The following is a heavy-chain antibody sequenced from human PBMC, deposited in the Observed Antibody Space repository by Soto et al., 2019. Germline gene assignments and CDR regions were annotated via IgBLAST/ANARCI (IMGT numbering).Heavy chain of an antibody. Sequence: QVQLVQSGAEVKKPGSSVKVSCKASGGTFSSYAISWVRQAPGQGLEWMGGIIPIFGTANYAQKFQGRVTITADESTSTAYMELSSLRSEDTAVYYCAREVVVVVAATFCYYGMDVWGQGTTVTVSS. J-gene: IGHJ6*02. CDR2: IIPIFGTA. CDR3: AREVVVVVAATFCYYGMDV. CDR1: GGTFSSYA. V-gene: IGHV1-69*01. D-gene: IGHD2-15*01.